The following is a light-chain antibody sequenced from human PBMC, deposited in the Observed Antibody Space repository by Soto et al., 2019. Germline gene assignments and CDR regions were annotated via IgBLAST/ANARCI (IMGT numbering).Light chain of an antibody. Sequence: QSVLTQPRSVSGSPGQSVIISCTGTSSDVGGYNYVSWYQHHPGNAPKLMNYDVSKRPSGVADRFSGSKSGNTASLTISGLQGEDEADYCCCSYTGSYTYVFGTGTKLTVL. J-gene: IGLJ1*01. CDR3: CSYTGSYTYV. V-gene: IGLV2-11*01. CDR2: DVS. CDR1: SSDVGGYNY.